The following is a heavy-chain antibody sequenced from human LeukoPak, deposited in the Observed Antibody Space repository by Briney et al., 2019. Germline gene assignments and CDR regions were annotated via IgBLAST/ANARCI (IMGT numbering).Heavy chain of an antibody. Sequence: SETLSLTCTVSGGSISSGAYYWSWIRQHPGKGLGWIGYIYYSGSTYYNPSLKSRVTISVDTYKNQFSLKLSSVTAADTAVYYCARLNCSGGSCYSVDHWGQGTLVTVSS. CDR1: GGSISSGAYY. CDR2: IYYSGST. CDR3: ARLNCSGGSCYSVDH. J-gene: IGHJ5*02. D-gene: IGHD2-15*01. V-gene: IGHV4-30-4*08.